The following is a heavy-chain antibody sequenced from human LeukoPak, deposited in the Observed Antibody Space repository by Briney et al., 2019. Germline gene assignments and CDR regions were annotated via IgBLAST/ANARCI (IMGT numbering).Heavy chain of an antibody. D-gene: IGHD2-8*01. CDR2: IYYSGSI. CDR3: SRENGAFSPFGY. Sequence: SDTLSLTCTVSGGSISSYYWSWIRQPPGKGLEWIGYIYYSGSIKYNPSLKSRVTISVDTSKNQLSLNLTSVTAADTAVYFCSRENGAFSPFGYWGQGTLVTVLS. V-gene: IGHV4-59*12. J-gene: IGHJ4*02. CDR1: GGSISSYY.